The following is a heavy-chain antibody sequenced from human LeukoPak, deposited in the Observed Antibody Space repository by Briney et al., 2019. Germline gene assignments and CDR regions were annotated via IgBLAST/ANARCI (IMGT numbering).Heavy chain of an antibody. D-gene: IGHD7-27*01. CDR1: GFTFSSYA. J-gene: IGHJ3*02. CDR3: ARDGDNDAFDI. V-gene: IGHV3-30-3*01. Sequence: GGSLRLSCAASGFTFSSYAMHWVRQAPGKGLEWVAVISDDGSNKYYADSVKGRFTISRDNSKNTLYLQMNSLRAEDTAVYYCARDGDNDAFDIWGEGTMVTVS. CDR2: ISDDGSNK.